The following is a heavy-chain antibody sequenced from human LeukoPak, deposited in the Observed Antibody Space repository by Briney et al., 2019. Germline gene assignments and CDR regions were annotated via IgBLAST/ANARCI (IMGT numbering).Heavy chain of an antibody. D-gene: IGHD1-14*01. CDR2: IRDDGSEK. J-gene: IGHJ4*02. CDR1: GFTFSDYW. CDR3: ATDRKAGSWDPRFNY. V-gene: IGHV3-7*04. Sequence: GGSLRPSCAASGFTFSDYWMLWVRQAPGKGPDWVANIRDDGSEKNYVDSVKGRFTISRDNAQMSLYLQMNSLRVDDTAVYYCATDRKAGSWDPRFNYGGQGSLVTVSS.